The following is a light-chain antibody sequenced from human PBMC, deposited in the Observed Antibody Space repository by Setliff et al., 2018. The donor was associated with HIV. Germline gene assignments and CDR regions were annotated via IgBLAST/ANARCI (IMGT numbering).Light chain of an antibody. V-gene: IGLV2-14*03. CDR1: SSDIGTYDR. J-gene: IGLJ1*01. CDR2: DAI. CDR3: MSYLSTNSYV. Sequence: QSVLTQPASVSGTPGQSITISCTGSSSDIGTYDRVSWYQQRPDGGPRLIIYDAIHRPSGVPHRFSGSKSGNTASLTISGLQTEDEADYYCMSYLSTNSYVFGTGTKVTVL.